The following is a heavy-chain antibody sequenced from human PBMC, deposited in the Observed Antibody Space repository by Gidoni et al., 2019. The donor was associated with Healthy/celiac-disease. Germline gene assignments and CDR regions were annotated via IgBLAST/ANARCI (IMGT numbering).Heavy chain of an antibody. CDR1: GSTFSRYA. D-gene: IGHD4-17*01. CDR2: ISSSGGST. CDR3: AKGSLRWINWFDP. Sequence: EVQLLESGGGLVQPGGSLRLSCAASGSTFSRYAMSWVRQAPGQGLEWVSAISSSGGSTYYADSVKGRFTISRDNSKNTLYLQMNSLRAEDTAVYYCAKGSLRWINWFDPWGQGTLVTVSS. J-gene: IGHJ5*02. V-gene: IGHV3-23*01.